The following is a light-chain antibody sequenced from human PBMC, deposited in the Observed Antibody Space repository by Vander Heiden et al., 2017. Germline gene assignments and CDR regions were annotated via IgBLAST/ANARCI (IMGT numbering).Light chain of an antibody. CDR2: AAS. V-gene: IGKV1-39*01. CDR3: QQSYSTLVYT. Sequence: DIQMTQSPSSLSASVGDSVTITCRASQSISSYLNWYQQKPGKDPKLLIYAASSLQSGVPSRFSGSGSGTDFTLTISSLQPEDFATYYCQQSYSTLVYTFGQGTKLEIK. J-gene: IGKJ2*01. CDR1: QSISSY.